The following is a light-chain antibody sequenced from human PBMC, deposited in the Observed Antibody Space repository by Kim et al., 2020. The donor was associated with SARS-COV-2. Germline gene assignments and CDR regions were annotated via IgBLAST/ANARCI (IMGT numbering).Light chain of an antibody. CDR1: KLGDKY. CDR3: QAWDSSTGGAV. V-gene: IGLV3-1*01. CDR2: QDS. Sequence: SYELTQPLSVSVSPGQTASITCSGDKLGDKYACWYQQKPGQSPVLVIYQDSKRPSGIPERFSGSNSGNTATLTISGTQAMDEADYYCQAWDSSTGGAVFGGGTKLTVL. J-gene: IGLJ3*02.